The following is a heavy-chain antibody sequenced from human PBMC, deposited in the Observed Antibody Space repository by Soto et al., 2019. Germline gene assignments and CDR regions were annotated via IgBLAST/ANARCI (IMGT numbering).Heavy chain of an antibody. V-gene: IGHV3-23*01. Sequence: GGCLRLSCAASGFTFSSYAISWVRKAPRKGLEWVSGISGSGGSTYYADSVKGRFTISRDNSKNMLYMQMNSLRAEDTALYFCAKDERGCYGSGIYGWFDLWGQGTLITVSS. J-gene: IGHJ5*01. CDR2: ISGSGGST. CDR3: AKDERGCYGSGIYGWFDL. D-gene: IGHD3-10*01. CDR1: GFTFSSYA.